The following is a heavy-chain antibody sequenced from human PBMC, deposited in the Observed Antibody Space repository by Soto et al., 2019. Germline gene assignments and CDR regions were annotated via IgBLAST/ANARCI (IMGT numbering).Heavy chain of an antibody. J-gene: IGHJ3*02. V-gene: IGHV1-18*01. Sequence: ASVKVSCKASGGTFTSYGISWVRQAPGQGLEWMGWISAYNGNTNYAQKLQGRVTMTTDTSTSTAYMELRSLRSDDTAVYYCARGRKVTAYYYDSSGPPDAFDIWGQGTMVTVS. CDR3: ARGRKVTAYYYDSSGPPDAFDI. CDR2: ISAYNGNT. D-gene: IGHD3-22*01. CDR1: GGTFTSYG.